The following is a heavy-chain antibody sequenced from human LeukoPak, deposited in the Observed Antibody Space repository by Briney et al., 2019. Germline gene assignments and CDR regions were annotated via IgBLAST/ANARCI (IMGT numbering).Heavy chain of an antibody. D-gene: IGHD3-10*01. V-gene: IGHV3-23*01. CDR1: GFTFSSYA. J-gene: IGHJ3*02. CDR2: ISGSSGST. Sequence: GGSLRLSCAASGFTFSSYAMSWVRQAPGKGLEWVSAISGSSGSTYYADSVKGRFTISRDNSKNTLYLQMNSLRAEDTAVYYCAKAYYGSGSYSLDAFDIWGQGTMVTVSS. CDR3: AKAYYGSGSYSLDAFDI.